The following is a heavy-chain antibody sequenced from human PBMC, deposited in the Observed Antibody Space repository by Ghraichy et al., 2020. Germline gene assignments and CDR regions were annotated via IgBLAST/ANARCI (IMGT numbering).Heavy chain of an antibody. D-gene: IGHD5-12*01. CDR3: VKFESRGYDPEC. J-gene: IGHJ4*02. Sequence: GGSLRLSCAASGFNITNNYMSWVRQGPGKGLEWVSVLYPGGKTYYADFVKGRFTISRDSSKNTFYLQMDSLGVEDTAIYYCVKFESRGYDPECWGQGTLVTVSS. CDR2: LYPGGKT. V-gene: IGHV3-53*01. CDR1: GFNITNNY.